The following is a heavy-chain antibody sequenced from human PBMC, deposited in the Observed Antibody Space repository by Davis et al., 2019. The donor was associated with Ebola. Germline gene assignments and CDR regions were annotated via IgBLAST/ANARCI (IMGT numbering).Heavy chain of an antibody. CDR3: ARGRFNWSPGDPYYYYGMDV. Sequence: AASVKVSCKASGGTFSSYAISWVRQAPGQGLEWMGGIIPIFGTANYAQKFQGRVTITADKSTSTAYMELSSLGSEDTAVYYCARGRFNWSPGDPYYYYGMDVWGQGTTVTVSS. J-gene: IGHJ6*02. D-gene: IGHD3-16*01. CDR2: IIPIFGTA. CDR1: GGTFSSYA. V-gene: IGHV1-69*06.